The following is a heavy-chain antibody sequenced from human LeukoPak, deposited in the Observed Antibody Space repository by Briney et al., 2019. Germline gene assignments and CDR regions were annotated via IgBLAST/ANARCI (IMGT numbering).Heavy chain of an antibody. V-gene: IGHV3-48*03. CDR2: ISISGGTV. D-gene: IGHD5-18*01. CDR3: ARDSVHTAMVDY. CDR1: GFTFSSYE. Sequence: GGSLRLSCAASGFTFSSYEMNWVRQAPGKGLEWISYISISGGTVNYADSVRGRFTISRDNAKNSLYLQMNSLRAEDTALYYCARDSVHTAMVDYWGQGTLVTVPS. J-gene: IGHJ4*02.